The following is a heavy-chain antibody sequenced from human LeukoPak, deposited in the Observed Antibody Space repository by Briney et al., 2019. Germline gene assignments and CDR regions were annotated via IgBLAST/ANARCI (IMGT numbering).Heavy chain of an antibody. CDR1: GGSISSSNW. J-gene: IGHJ6*04. CDR2: IYHSGST. D-gene: IGHD4-17*01. CDR3: ARDSGDYGDYGPRHNYYYYGMDV. V-gene: IGHV4-4*02. Sequence: PSETLSLTCAVSGGSISSSNWWSWVRQPPGKGLEWIGEIYHSGSTNYNPSLKSRVTISVDKSKNQFSLKLSSVTAADTAVYYCARDSGDYGDYGPRHNYYYYGMDVWGKGTTVTVSS.